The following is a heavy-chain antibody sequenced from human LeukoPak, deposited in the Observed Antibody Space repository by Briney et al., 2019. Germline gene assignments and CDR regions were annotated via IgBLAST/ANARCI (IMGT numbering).Heavy chain of an antibody. Sequence: SETLSLTCAVYGGCFSGDYWSWSRQPPGKGLEWIGEIKHSGSTNYNTSLKSRVTISVDTSKNQFSLKLRSVSAADTAVYYCASRGYIVAFYWGQGTLVTVSS. J-gene: IGHJ4*02. CDR1: GGCFSGDY. D-gene: IGHD5-12*01. CDR2: IKHSGST. V-gene: IGHV4-34*01. CDR3: ASRGYIVAFY.